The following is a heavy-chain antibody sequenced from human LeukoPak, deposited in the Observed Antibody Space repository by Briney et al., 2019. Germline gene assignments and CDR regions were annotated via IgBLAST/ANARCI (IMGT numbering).Heavy chain of an antibody. J-gene: IGHJ4*02. Sequence: SQTLSLTCAVSGGSISSGGYSWSWIRQPPGKGPEWIGYIYHSGSTYYNPSLKSRVTISVDRSKNQFSLKLSSVTAADTAVYYCARVEAGCFDYWGQGTLVTVSS. CDR3: ARVEAGCFDY. D-gene: IGHD6-25*01. CDR1: GGSISSGGYS. CDR2: IYHSGST. V-gene: IGHV4-30-2*01.